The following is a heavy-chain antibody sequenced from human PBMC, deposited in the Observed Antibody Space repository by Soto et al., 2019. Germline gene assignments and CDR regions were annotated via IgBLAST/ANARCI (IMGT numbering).Heavy chain of an antibody. CDR1: GFSLSTSGMC. CDR3: ARIHGTVTTDYYYGMDV. CDR2: IDWDDDK. V-gene: IGHV2-70*01. Sequence: SGPTLVNPTQTLTLTCTFSGFSLSTSGMCVSWIRQPPGKALEWLALIDWDDDKYYSTSLKTRLTISKDTSKNQVVLTMTNMDPVDTATYYCARIHGTVTTDYYYGMDVWGQGTTVTVSS. J-gene: IGHJ6*02. D-gene: IGHD4-4*01.